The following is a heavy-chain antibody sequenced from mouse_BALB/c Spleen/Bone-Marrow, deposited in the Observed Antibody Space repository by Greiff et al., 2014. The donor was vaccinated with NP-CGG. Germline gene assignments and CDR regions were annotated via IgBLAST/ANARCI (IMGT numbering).Heavy chain of an antibody. CDR1: GYSITSGYS. D-gene: IGHD1-2*01. Sequence: VQLQQSGPALVKPSQSLSLTCTVTGYSITSGYSWHWIRQFPGNTLEWMGYIHYSGGTNYNPSLKSRISITRDTSKNQFLLQLNSVTTEDTATYYCARWNGYYAMDYWGQGTSVTVSS. J-gene: IGHJ4*01. CDR3: ARWNGYYAMDY. V-gene: IGHV3-1*02. CDR2: IHYSGGT.